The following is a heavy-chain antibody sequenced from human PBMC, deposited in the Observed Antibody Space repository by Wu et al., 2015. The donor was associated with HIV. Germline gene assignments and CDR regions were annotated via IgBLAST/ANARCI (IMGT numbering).Heavy chain of an antibody. Sequence: QVQLVQSGAELKKPGSSVKVSCKASGGTFDNYAISWVRQAPGQGLEWLGRIIPTLGVASYVPKFLGRVTITADESTTTAYMELSSVRSEDTAVYYCARAVRGSRLGYYYYMDVWGKGTTVTVSS. CDR3: ARAVRGSRLGYYYYMDV. CDR1: GGTFDNYA. J-gene: IGHJ6*03. D-gene: IGHD3-16*01. V-gene: IGHV1-69*04. CDR2: IIPTLGVA.